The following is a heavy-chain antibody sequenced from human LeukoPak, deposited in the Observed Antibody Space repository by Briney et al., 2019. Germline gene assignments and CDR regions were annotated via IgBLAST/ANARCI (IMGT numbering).Heavy chain of an antibody. CDR1: GYTFSDHG. Sequence: GRSLRLSCVASGYTFSDHGMHWVRQAPGKGLEWVTMIWSTGTTGFYADSVKGRFTISRDNSKNTLYLQMDNLRVEDTGVYYCARAGIMITFGGVTEYYFDYWGQGTLVTVSS. D-gene: IGHD3-16*01. CDR3: ARAGIMITFGGVTEYYFDY. CDR2: IWSTGTTG. J-gene: IGHJ4*02. V-gene: IGHV3-33*01.